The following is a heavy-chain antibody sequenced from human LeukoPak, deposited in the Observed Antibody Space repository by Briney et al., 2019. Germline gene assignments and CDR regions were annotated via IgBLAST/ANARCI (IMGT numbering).Heavy chain of an antibody. Sequence: PGGSLRLSCAASGFTFSSYSMNWVRQAPGEGLEWVSSISSSSSYIYYADSVKGRYTISRDNSKNTLYLQMNSLRAEDTAVYYCAKDTPYYYGDYFDYWGQGTLVTVSS. CDR1: GFTFSSYS. D-gene: IGHD4-17*01. CDR3: AKDTPYYYGDYFDY. CDR2: ISSSSSYI. J-gene: IGHJ4*02. V-gene: IGHV3-21*04.